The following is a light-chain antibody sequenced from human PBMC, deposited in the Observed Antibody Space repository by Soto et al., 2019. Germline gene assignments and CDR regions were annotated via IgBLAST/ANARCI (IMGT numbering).Light chain of an antibody. CDR1: SSNIGRNT. V-gene: IGLV1-44*01. CDR2: SNN. Sequence: QSVLTQPPSASGTPGQRVTISCSGSSSNIGRNTVNWYQQLPGTAPKLLIYSNNQRPSGVSDRFSGSKSGTSASLAISGLQSEDEADYYCAAWDDSLNGRWVFGGGTKVTVL. J-gene: IGLJ3*02. CDR3: AAWDDSLNGRWV.